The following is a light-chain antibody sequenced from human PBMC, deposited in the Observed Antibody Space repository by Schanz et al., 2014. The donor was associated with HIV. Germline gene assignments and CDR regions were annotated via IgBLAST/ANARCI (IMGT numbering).Light chain of an antibody. CDR2: DAS. CDR1: QGVGSY. Sequence: EIVLTQSPATLSLSLGERATLSCRASQGVGSYLAWYQQKPGLPPRLVIYDASNRASDIPVRFSGSGSGTDFTLTISSVGPEDFAVYYCQQYGGSPRTFGQGTKVEIK. CDR3: QQYGGSPRT. V-gene: IGKV3D-20*01. J-gene: IGKJ1*01.